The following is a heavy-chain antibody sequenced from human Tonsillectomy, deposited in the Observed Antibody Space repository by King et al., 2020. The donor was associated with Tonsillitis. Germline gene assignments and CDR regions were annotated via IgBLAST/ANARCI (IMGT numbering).Heavy chain of an antibody. Sequence: QLVQSGGDVVQPGRSLRLSCAVSRFIFSNYGMHWVRQAPGKGLEWVAVKAYDGSNTYYADSVKGRFTISRDSSKNTLYLQMNSLRAADTAVYYCAKEGEHSTSFELVFMQRYMDVWGQGTTVTVSS. V-gene: IGHV3-30*18. J-gene: IGHJ6*02. CDR1: RFIFSNYG. D-gene: IGHD3-3*01. CDR2: KAYDGSNT. CDR3: AKEGEHSTSFELVFMQRYMDV.